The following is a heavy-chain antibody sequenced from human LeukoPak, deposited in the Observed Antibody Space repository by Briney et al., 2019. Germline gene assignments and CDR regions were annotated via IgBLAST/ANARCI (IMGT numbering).Heavy chain of an antibody. J-gene: IGHJ4*02. V-gene: IGHV3-11*01. D-gene: IGHD3-16*02. Sequence: PGGSLRLSCAASGFTFSDYYMSWIRQAPGKGLEWVSYISSSGSTIYYADSVKGRFTISRDNAKNSLYLQMNSLRAEDTAVYYCARELSDYDYVWGNYRTMGLDYWGQGTLVTVSS. CDR1: GFTFSDYY. CDR2: ISSSGSTI. CDR3: ARELSDYDYVWGNYRTMGLDY.